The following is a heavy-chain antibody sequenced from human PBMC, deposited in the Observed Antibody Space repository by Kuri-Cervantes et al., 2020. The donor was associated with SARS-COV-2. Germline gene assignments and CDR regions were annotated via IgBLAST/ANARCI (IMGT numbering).Heavy chain of an antibody. Sequence: GESLKISCAASGFTFSSYAMSWVRQAPGKGLEWVSAISGSGGSTYYADSVKGRFTISRDNSKNTLYLQMNSLRAEDTALYYCATFKRLPNFPAGPGYFDYWGPGTPVTVSS. CDR2: ISGSGGST. CDR1: GFTFSSYA. D-gene: IGHD1-1*01. V-gene: IGHV3-23*01. J-gene: IGHJ4*02. CDR3: ATFKRLPNFPAGPGYFDY.